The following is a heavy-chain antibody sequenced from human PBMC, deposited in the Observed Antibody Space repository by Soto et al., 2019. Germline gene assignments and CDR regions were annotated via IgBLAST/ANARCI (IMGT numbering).Heavy chain of an antibody. D-gene: IGHD3-10*01. CDR3: ARIRGWGWLGHNDY. CDR1: GFSLSNARMS. J-gene: IGHJ4*02. CDR2: IFSNDAK. V-gene: IGHV2-26*01. Sequence: SGPTLVNPTETLTLTCTVSGFSLSNARMSVSWIRQPPGKALEWLAHIFSNDAKSYSASLKNRLTISKDTSKSQVVLTMTKMDPVDTATYYCARIRGWGWLGHNDYWGQGTLVTVS.